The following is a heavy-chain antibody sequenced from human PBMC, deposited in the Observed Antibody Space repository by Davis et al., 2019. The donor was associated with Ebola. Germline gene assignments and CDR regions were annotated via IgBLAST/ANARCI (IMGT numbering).Heavy chain of an antibody. V-gene: IGHV1-2*02. CDR1: GYTFTGYY. D-gene: IGHD3-3*01. Sequence: ASVKVSCKASGYTFTGYYMHWVRQASGQGLEWMGWINPNSGGTNYAQKFQGRVTMTRDTSISTAYMELSRLRSDDTAVYYCARSTIFGVEPYYYYGMDVWGQGTTVTVSS. J-gene: IGHJ6*02. CDR3: ARSTIFGVEPYYYYGMDV. CDR2: INPNSGGT.